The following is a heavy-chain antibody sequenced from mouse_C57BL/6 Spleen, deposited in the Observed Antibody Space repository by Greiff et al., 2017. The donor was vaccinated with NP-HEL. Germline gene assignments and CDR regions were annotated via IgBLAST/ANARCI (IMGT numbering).Heavy chain of an antibody. Sequence: QVQLQQPGTELVKPGASVKLSCKASGYTFTSYWMHWVKQRPGQGLEWIGNINPSNGGTNYNEKFKSKATLTVDKSSSTAYMQLSSLTSEDSAVYYCARDPITTVVATRFSYWGQGTTLTVSS. CDR2: INPSNGGT. CDR3: ARDPITTVVATRFSY. D-gene: IGHD1-1*01. CDR1: GYTFTSYW. V-gene: IGHV1-53*01. J-gene: IGHJ2*01.